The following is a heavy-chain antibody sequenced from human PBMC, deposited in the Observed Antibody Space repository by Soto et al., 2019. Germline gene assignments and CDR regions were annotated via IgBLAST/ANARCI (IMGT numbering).Heavy chain of an antibody. V-gene: IGHV3-21*06. J-gene: IGHJ4*02. CDR1: GFTFTRYS. CDR3: ARESEDLTSNFDY. CDR2: ISSTTNYI. Sequence: PGGSRRLSCAASGFTFTRYSMNWVSQAPGKGLEWVSSISSTTNYIYYGDSMKGRFTISRDNAKNSLYLEMNSLRAEDTAVYYCARESEDLTSNFDYWGQGTLVTVSS.